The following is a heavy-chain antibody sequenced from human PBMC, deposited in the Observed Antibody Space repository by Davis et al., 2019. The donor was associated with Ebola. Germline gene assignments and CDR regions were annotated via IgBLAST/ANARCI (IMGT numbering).Heavy chain of an antibody. J-gene: IGHJ3*02. CDR2: ISYDGSNT. D-gene: IGHD3-22*01. V-gene: IGHV3-30*03. Sequence: GESLKISCAASGYTFSSYGMHWVRQAPGKGLEWVAVISYDGSNTYYADSVKGRFTISRDNSKNTLYLQMNSLRAEDTAAYYCARRESYYYDSSGYALAGAFDIWGQGTMVTVSS. CDR1: GYTFSSYG. CDR3: ARRESYYYDSSGYALAGAFDI.